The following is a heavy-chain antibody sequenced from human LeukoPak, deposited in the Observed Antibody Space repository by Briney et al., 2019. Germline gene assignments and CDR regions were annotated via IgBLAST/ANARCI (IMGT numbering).Heavy chain of an antibody. V-gene: IGHV3-21*01. D-gene: IGHD3-10*01. CDR3: ARDKRTPVLNYGMDV. CDR1: GFTFSSYS. J-gene: IGHJ6*02. CDR2: ISSSSSYI. Sequence: PGGSLRLSCAASGFTFSSYSMNWVRQAPGKGLEWVSSISSSSSYIYYADSVKGRFTTSRDNAKNSLYLQMNSLRAEDTAVYYCARDKRTPVLNYGMDVWGQGTTVTVSS.